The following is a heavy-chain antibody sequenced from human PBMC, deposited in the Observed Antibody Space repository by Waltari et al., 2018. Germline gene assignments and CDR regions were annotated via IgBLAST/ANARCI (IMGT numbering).Heavy chain of an antibody. Sequence: EVQLVESGGGLVQPGGSLRLSCAASGFTFSSYWMHWARQHPGKGLVVLSRINRDGSGTIYADSVKGRFTISRDNGKNTLYLQMNSLRAEDTAVYYCARVAPNWSVDLWGRGTLVTVSS. V-gene: IGHV3-74*01. CDR2: INRDGSGT. J-gene: IGHJ2*01. CDR3: ARVAPNWSVDL. CDR1: GFTFSSYW.